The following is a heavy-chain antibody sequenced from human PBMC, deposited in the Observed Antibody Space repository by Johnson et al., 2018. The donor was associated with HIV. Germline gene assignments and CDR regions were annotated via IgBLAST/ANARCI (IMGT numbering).Heavy chain of an antibody. V-gene: IGHV3-30*14. Sequence: KGRFTISRDNSKNTLYLQMNSLRAEDTSVYYCARDLVRASHAFDIWGQGTMVTLSS. J-gene: IGHJ3*02. D-gene: IGHD2-8*02. CDR3: ARDLVRASHAFDI.